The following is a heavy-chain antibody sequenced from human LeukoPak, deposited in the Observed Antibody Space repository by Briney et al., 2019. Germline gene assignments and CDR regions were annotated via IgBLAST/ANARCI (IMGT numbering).Heavy chain of an antibody. CDR2: IYYSGST. J-gene: IGHJ4*02. Sequence: SETLSLTCTVSGGSISSYYWSWIRQPPGKGLEWIGYIYYSGSTNYNPSLKSRVTISVDTSKNQFPLKLSSVTAADTAVYYCARDHSEGAVDYWGQGTLVTVSS. V-gene: IGHV4-59*01. D-gene: IGHD1-26*01. CDR1: GGSISSYY. CDR3: ARDHSEGAVDY.